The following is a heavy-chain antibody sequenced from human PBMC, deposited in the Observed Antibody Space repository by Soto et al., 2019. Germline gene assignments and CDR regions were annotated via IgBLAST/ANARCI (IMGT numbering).Heavy chain of an antibody. CDR3: ARDLASTTIPNY. V-gene: IGHV3-7*04. D-gene: IGHD4-17*01. CDR1: GFTLSSYW. Sequence: EVQLVESGGGLVQPGGSLRLSCAASGFTLSSYWMSWVRQAPGKGLEWVANIKQDGSEKYYVDSVKGRFTISRHNAKNSLYLQMNSLRAEDTAVYYCARDLASTTIPNYWGQGTLVTVSS. J-gene: IGHJ4*02. CDR2: IKQDGSEK.